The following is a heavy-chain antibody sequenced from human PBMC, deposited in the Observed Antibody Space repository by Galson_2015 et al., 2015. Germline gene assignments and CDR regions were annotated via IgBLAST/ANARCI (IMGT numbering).Heavy chain of an antibody. V-gene: IGHV3-53*01. CDR2: IYSGGNT. D-gene: IGHD6-19*01. CDR1: GFTVSSNY. J-gene: IGHJ4*02. Sequence: SLRLSCAASGFTVSSNYMSWVRQAPGKGLEWVSVIYSGGNTYYADSVKGRFTIPRDNSKNTLYLQMNSLRAEDTAVYYCARDLFYTSGWYEGDYWGQGTLVTVSS. CDR3: ARDLFYTSGWYEGDY.